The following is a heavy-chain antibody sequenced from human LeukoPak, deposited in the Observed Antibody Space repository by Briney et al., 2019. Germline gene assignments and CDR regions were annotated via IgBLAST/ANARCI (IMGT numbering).Heavy chain of an antibody. CDR3: ARIVADSYSGSSYFDY. J-gene: IGHJ4*02. V-gene: IGHV2-70*11. CDR1: GFSLSSIGLC. CDR2: FDWHDDK. Sequence: SGPTLVNPTQALTLTCTFCGFSLSSIGLCVGWIRQPPGKALEWLASFDWHDDKYSSTSLKTRLTISKDTSKNPVVLTMTNMDPVDTATYYCARIVADSYSGSSYFDYWGQGTLVTVSS. D-gene: IGHD1-26*01.